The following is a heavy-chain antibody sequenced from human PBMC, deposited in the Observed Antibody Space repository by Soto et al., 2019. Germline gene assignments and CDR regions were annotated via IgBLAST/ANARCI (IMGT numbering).Heavy chain of an antibody. CDR2: IYYSGRT. J-gene: IGHJ4*02. V-gene: IGHV4-59*01. CDR1: GGSIRDYF. Sequence: QVQLQESGPGLVKPSETLSLTCTVSGGSIRDYFWTWIRQPPGKGLEWIGYIYYSGRTNYNPSLKSRVSISVDTAKNHFSLQLRSVTAADTAVYYCARVGGDDFGASWGFDYWGQGTLVTVSS. D-gene: IGHD4-17*01. CDR3: ARVGGDDFGASWGFDY.